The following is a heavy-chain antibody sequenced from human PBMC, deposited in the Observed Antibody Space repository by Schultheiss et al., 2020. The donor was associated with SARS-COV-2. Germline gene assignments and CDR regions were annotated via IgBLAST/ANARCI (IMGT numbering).Heavy chain of an antibody. CDR1: GGSISSNGPY. V-gene: IGHV4-39*01. Sequence: SETLSLTCIVSGGSISSNGPYWGWIRQPPGKGLEWIGSIYYSGITYYNSPLKSRVTISVDTSKNQVSLTVNSVTAADTAVYYCARRIRPPKSWFDPWGQGVLVTVSS. CDR2: IYYSGIT. J-gene: IGHJ5*02. CDR3: ARRIRPPKSWFDP.